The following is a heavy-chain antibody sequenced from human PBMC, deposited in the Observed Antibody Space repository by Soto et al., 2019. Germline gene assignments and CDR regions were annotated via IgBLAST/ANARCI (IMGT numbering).Heavy chain of an antibody. D-gene: IGHD3-3*01. CDR2: IWYDGSNK. V-gene: IGHV3-33*01. J-gene: IGHJ5*02. Sequence: QVQLVESGGGVVQPGRSLRLSCAASGFTFSSYGMHWVRQAPGKGLEWVAVIWYDGSNKYYADSVKGRFTISRDNSKKTLYLQINSLRAEATAVYYCARDLPSYDFWSGYYPRGGWFDPWGQGTLVTVSS. CDR1: GFTFSSYG. CDR3: ARDLPSYDFWSGYYPRGGWFDP.